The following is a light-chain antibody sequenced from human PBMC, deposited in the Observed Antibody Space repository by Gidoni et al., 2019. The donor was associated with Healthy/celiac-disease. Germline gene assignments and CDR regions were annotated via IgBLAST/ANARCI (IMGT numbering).Light chain of an antibody. CDR1: QSVSSY. V-gene: IGKV3-11*01. CDR3: QQRSNWPLT. J-gene: IGKJ4*01. Sequence: EFVLTQSPATLSLSPGERATLPCSASQSVSSYLAWYQQKPGQAPRFLIYDASNRATGIPARFSGSGSGTDFTLTISSLEPEDFAVYYCQQRSNWPLTFGGGTKVEIK. CDR2: DAS.